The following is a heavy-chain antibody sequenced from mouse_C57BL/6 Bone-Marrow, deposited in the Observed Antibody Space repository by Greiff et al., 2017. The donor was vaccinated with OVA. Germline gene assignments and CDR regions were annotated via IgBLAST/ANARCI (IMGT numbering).Heavy chain of an antibody. CDR1: DSEVFPIAY. V-gene: IGHV15-2*01. Sequence: QVQLKESGSELRSPGSSVKLSCKDFDSEVFPIAYMSWVRQKPGHGFEWIGGILPSIGRTIYGEKFEDKATLDADTLSNTAYLELNSLTSEDSAIYYWARGYYGVYFGYWGQGTTLTVSS. CDR2: ILPSIGRT. CDR3: ARGYYGVYFGY. J-gene: IGHJ2*01. D-gene: IGHD1-1*01.